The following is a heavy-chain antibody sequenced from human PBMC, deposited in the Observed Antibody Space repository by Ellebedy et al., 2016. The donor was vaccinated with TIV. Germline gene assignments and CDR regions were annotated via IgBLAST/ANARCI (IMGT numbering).Heavy chain of an antibody. CDR1: GFTFSSYA. CDR2: ISYDGSNK. D-gene: IGHD5/OR15-5a*01. Sequence: GESLKISCAASGFTFSSYAMHWVRQAPGKGLEWVAVISYDGSNKYYADSVKGRFTISRDNSKNTLYLQMNSLRAEDTAVYYCARDVFSAGMDVWGQGTTVTVS. J-gene: IGHJ6*02. CDR3: ARDVFSAGMDV. V-gene: IGHV3-30-3*01.